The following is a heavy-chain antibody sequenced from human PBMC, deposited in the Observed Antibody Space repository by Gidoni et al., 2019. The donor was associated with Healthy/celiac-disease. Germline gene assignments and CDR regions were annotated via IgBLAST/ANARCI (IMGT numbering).Heavy chain of an antibody. CDR3: AATMTTNWFDP. CDR1: GFTFSSYS. J-gene: IGHJ5*02. D-gene: IGHD4-4*01. V-gene: IGHV3-21*01. Sequence: EVQLVESGGGLVKPGGSLRLSCAASGFTFSSYSMNWVRQAPGKGLEWVSSMSSSSSYIYYADSVKGRFTISRDNAKNSLYLQMNSLRAEDTAVYYCAATMTTNWFDPWGQGTLVTVSS. CDR2: MSSSSSYI.